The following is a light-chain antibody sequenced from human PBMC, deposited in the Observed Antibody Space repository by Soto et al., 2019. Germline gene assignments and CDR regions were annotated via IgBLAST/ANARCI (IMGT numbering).Light chain of an antibody. Sequence: EIVLTQSPPALSLSPGERATLSCRASQSVSIYLAWYQQKPGQAPRLLIYDTSTRATGIPSRFSGSASGTEFTLTISSLQYEDFAVYYCQQYNNWPPITFGQGTRWRL. J-gene: IGKJ5*01. CDR2: DTS. CDR1: QSVSIY. V-gene: IGKV3-15*01. CDR3: QQYNNWPPIT.